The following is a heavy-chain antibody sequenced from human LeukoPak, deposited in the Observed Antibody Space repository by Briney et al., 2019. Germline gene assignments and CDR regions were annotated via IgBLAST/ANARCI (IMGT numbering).Heavy chain of an antibody. V-gene: IGHV1-18*01. CDR3: ARDLTYYDILTGYDPPDAFDI. CDR2: ISXXNGNT. Sequence: WISXXNGNTNYAQKLQGRVTMTTDTSTSTAYMELRSLRSDDTAVYYCARDLTYYDILTGYDPPDAFDIWGQGTMVTVSS. D-gene: IGHD3-9*01. J-gene: IGHJ3*02.